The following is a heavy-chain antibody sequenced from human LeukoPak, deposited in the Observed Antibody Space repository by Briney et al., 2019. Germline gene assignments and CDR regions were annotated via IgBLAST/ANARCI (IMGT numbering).Heavy chain of an antibody. D-gene: IGHD6-19*01. CDR1: GFTFSSYS. J-gene: IGHJ4*02. CDR2: ISSSSSYI. V-gene: IGHV3-21*01. Sequence: PGGSLRLSCADSGFTFSSYSMNWVRQAPGKGLEWVSSISSSSSYIYYADSVKGRFTISRDNAKNSLYLQMNSLRAEYTAVYYCARATVAGTDFDYWGQGTLVTVSS. CDR3: ARATVAGTDFDY.